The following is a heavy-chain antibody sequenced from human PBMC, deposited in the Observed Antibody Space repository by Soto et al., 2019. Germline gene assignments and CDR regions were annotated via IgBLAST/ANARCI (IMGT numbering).Heavy chain of an antibody. J-gene: IGHJ6*02. CDR2: IIPIFGTE. CDR3: STSVYCSTTRCYYYYGLDV. V-gene: IGHV1-69*01. D-gene: IGHD2-2*01. Sequence: QVQLVQSGAEVKKPGSSVKVSCKVSGGTFSSHSINWVRQAPGQGPEWMGGIIPIFGTENYAQKFQRRVTITPGESTSTAYMELSSLTSEDTALYYCSTSVYCSTTRCYYYYGLDVWGQGTTVIVSS. CDR1: GGTFSSHS.